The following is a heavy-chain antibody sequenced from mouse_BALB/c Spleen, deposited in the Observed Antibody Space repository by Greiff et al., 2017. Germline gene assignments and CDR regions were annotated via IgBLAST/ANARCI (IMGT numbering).Heavy chain of an antibody. CDR1: GFSLTSYG. CDR3: ARDQVREDYFDY. D-gene: IGHD2-13*01. CDR2: IWAGGST. Sequence: VMLVESGPGLVAPSQSLSITCTVSGFSLTSYGVHWVRQPPGKGLEWLGVIWAGGSTNYNSALMSRLSISKDNSKSQVFLKMNSLQTDDTAMYYCARDQVREDYFDYWGQGTTLTVSS. J-gene: IGHJ2*01. V-gene: IGHV2-9*02.